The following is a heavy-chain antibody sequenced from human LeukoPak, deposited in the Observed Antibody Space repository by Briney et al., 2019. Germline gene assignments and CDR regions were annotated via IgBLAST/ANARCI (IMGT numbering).Heavy chain of an antibody. D-gene: IGHD3-9*01. V-gene: IGHV1-69*05. Sequence: GASVKVSCKASGGTFSSYAISWVRQAPGQGLEWMGGIIPIFGTANYAQKFQGRVTITTDESTSTAYMELSSLRSEDTAVYYCAREWATYYDTLTGYYKGGWFDPWGQGTLVTVSS. CDR3: AREWATYYDTLTGYYKGGWFDP. CDR2: IIPIFGTA. J-gene: IGHJ5*02. CDR1: GGTFSSYA.